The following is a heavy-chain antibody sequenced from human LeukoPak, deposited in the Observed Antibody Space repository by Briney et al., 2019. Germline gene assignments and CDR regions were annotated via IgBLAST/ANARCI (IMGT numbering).Heavy chain of an antibody. CDR1: GGTFSSYA. J-gene: IGHJ4*02. V-gene: IGHV1-69*04. CDR3: ARDFTWDPYSNYGNFDY. Sequence: SVKVSCKASGGTFSSYAISWVRQAPGQGLEWMGRIIPILGIANYAQKFQGRVTITADKSTSTAYMELSSLRAEDTAVYYCARDFTWDPYSNYGNFDYWGQGTLVTVSS. CDR2: IIPILGIA. D-gene: IGHD4-11*01.